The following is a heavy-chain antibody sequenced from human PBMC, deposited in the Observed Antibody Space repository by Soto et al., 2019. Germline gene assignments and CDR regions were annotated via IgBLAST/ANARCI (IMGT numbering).Heavy chain of an antibody. CDR3: ARISQGTYCRGGNCYSDY. J-gene: IGHJ4*02. CDR1: GFTFSSYW. V-gene: IGHV3-74*01. Sequence: EVQLVESGGALVQPGGSLRLSCAASGFTFSSYWMHWVRQDPEKGLVWVSRINGDGISTSYADSVKGRFTISRDNAKDTLYLHMNSLGAADTAVYYCARISQGTYCRGGNCYSDYWGQGTLVTVSS. D-gene: IGHD2-15*01. CDR2: INGDGIST.